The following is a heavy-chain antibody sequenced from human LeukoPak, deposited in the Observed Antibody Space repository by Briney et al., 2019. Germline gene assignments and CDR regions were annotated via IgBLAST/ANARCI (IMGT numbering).Heavy chain of an antibody. CDR3: AKAPHIVVVPAAIGY. Sequence: GGSLRLSCAASGFTFSNAWMSWVRQAPGKGLEWVGRIKSKTDGGTTDYAAPVKGRFTISRDNSKNTLYLQMNSLRAEDTAVYYCAKAPHIVVVPAAIGYWGQGTLVTVSS. J-gene: IGHJ4*02. CDR2: IKSKTDGGTT. CDR1: GFTFSNAW. V-gene: IGHV3-15*01. D-gene: IGHD2-2*01.